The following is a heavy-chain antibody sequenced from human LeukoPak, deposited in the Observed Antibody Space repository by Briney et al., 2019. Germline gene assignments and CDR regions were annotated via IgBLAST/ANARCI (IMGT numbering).Heavy chain of an antibody. Sequence: PSETLSLTCTVSGGSISSYYWSWIRQPPGKGLEWIGYIYYSGSTNYNPSLKSRVTISVDTSKNQFSLKLSSVTAADTAVYYCAGFLYSYVDYWGQGTLVTVSS. D-gene: IGHD5-18*01. CDR3: AGFLYSYVDY. CDR2: IYYSGST. V-gene: IGHV4-59*01. J-gene: IGHJ4*02. CDR1: GGSISSYY.